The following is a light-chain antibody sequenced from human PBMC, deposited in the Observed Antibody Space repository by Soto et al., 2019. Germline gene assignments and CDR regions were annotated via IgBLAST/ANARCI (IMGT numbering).Light chain of an antibody. V-gene: IGKV4-1*01. Sequence: DIVMTQSPDSLAVSLGERATINCKSSQSVFFNNENYLAWYQQKPGQSPNLLIYWASTRESGVPDRFSGSGSGTDFTLTISSLQAEDVAVYYCQQYYTTPFTFGPGTKVDIK. J-gene: IGKJ3*01. CDR3: QQYYTTPFT. CDR1: QSVFFNNENY. CDR2: WAS.